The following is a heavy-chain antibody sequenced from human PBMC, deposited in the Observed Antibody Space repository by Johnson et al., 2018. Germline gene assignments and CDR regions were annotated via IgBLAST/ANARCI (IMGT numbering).Heavy chain of an antibody. CDR1: GGSFSGYY. J-gene: IGHJ4*02. Sequence: QVQLQQWGAGLLKPSETLSLTCAVYGGSFSGYYWSWIRQPPGKGLEWIGELNHSGSTNYNPSLKSRVTISVDTSKNQFSRKLSSVTAADTAVYYCARGLRGYSGYDPPDYWGQGTLVTVSS. CDR3: ARGLRGYSGYDPPDY. V-gene: IGHV4-34*01. D-gene: IGHD5-12*01. CDR2: LNHSGST.